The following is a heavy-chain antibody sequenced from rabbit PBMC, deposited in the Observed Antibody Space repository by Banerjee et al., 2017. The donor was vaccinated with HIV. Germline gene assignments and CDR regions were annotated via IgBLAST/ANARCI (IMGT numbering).Heavy chain of an antibody. CDR2: IATSSGST. Sequence: QSLEESGGDLVKPGASLTLTCTASGFSFSSSYYMCWVRQAPGKGLEWIACIATSSGSTYYASWAKGRFTISKASSTTVTLQMTSLTDADTATYFCARYSDSTYGTCLWGQGTLVTVS. CDR3: ARYSDSTYGTCL. D-gene: IGHD8-1*01. CDR1: GFSFSSSYY. J-gene: IGHJ4*01. V-gene: IGHV1S40*01.